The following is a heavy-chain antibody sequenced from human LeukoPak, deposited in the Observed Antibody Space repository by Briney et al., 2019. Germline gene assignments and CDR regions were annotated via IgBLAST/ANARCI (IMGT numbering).Heavy chain of an antibody. CDR2: IFYNGSP. CDR1: GGSISSYY. D-gene: IGHD4-23*01. V-gene: IGHV4-39*07. CDR3: ARIMTKVAFLFDY. J-gene: IGHJ4*02. Sequence: SETLSLTCTVSGGSISSYYWSWIRQPPGKGLEWIASIFYNGSPYYNPSLQSRVTISLDTSKNQISLKLKSVTAADTAVYYCARIMTKVAFLFDYWGQGTLVTVSS.